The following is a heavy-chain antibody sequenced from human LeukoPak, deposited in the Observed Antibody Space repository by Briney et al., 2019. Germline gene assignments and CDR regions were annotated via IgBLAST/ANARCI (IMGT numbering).Heavy chain of an antibody. CDR2: VYYSGST. CDR3: ARSYYCTGGSCYYSFDF. Sequence: SQTLSLTCTVSSGSFISYYWSWIRQPPGKGLEWTGFVYYSGSTNYNPSLKSRVTISVDTSKNQFSLKLSSVTAADTAVYYCARSYYCTGGSCYYSFDFWGQGTLVTVSS. D-gene: IGHD2-15*01. CDR1: SGSFISYY. J-gene: IGHJ4*02. V-gene: IGHV4-59*01.